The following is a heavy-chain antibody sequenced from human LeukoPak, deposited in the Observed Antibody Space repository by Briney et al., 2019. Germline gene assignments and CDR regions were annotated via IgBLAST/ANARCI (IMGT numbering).Heavy chain of an antibody. CDR2: ISTTGST. CDR1: GTSISRHY. Sequence: SETLSLTCTVSGTSISRHYWSWLRQSAGLGLEWLGYISTTGSTTYNPSLEGRVTMSEDTSQNQLSLKLSSVTAADTAVYYCARVRYCSGGSCYSPYYYYYMDVWGKGTTVTVSS. J-gene: IGHJ6*03. V-gene: IGHV4-4*09. D-gene: IGHD2-15*01. CDR3: ARVRYCSGGSCYSPYYYYYMDV.